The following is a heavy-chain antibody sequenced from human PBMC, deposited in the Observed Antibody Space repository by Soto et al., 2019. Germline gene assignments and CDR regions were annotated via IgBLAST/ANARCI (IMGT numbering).Heavy chain of an antibody. CDR2: MYHSGST. J-gene: IGHJ4*02. CDR3: VMSPGWYKIDS. V-gene: IGHV4-39*07. D-gene: IGHD6-19*01. Sequence: TSETLSLTCTFSGGSMSNGYYYLSWVRQKPGKGLEWIADMYHSGSTYYSPSLESRVTISVDKSKKQFSLKMHSVTAADTAVYFCVMSPGWYKIDSWGQGILVTVSS. CDR1: GGSMSNGYYY.